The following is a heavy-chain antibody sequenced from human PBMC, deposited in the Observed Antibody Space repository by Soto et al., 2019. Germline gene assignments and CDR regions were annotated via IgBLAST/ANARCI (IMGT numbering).Heavy chain of an antibody. J-gene: IGHJ4*02. CDR3: ARDKYGGNHDFDY. Sequence: SETLSLTCTVSGGSISSGGYYWSWIRQHPGKGLEWIGYIYYSGSTYYNPSLKSRVTISVDTSKNQFSLKLSSVTAADTAVYYCARDKYGGNHDFDYWGQGTLVTVSS. V-gene: IGHV4-31*03. CDR1: GGSISSGGYY. D-gene: IGHD2-15*01. CDR2: IYYSGST.